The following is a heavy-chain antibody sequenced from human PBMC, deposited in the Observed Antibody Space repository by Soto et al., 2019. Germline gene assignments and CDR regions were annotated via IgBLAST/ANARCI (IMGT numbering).Heavy chain of an antibody. D-gene: IGHD6-13*01. V-gene: IGHV1-2*04. Sequence: VASVKVSCKASGYTFTGYYMHWVRQAPGQGLEWMGWINPNSGGTNYAQKFQGWVTMTRDTSISTAYMELSRLRSDDTAVYYCAREAAAGTLYWFDPWGQGTLVTVPQ. CDR2: INPNSGGT. CDR1: GYTFTGYY. CDR3: AREAAAGTLYWFDP. J-gene: IGHJ5*02.